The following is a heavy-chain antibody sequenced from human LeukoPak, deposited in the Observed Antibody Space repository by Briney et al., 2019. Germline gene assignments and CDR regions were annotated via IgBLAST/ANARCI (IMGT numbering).Heavy chain of an antibody. CDR1: GFTFSTYW. CDR3: ARGSDWFDP. V-gene: IGHV3-7*01. CDR2: IKEDGSEK. J-gene: IGHJ5*02. Sequence: GVSLRLFCAAPGFTFSTYWMSWVRQAPGKGLEWVANIKEDGSEKYYVDSVKGRFTISRDNAKNSLYLQMNSLRAEDTAVYYCARGSDWFDPWGQGTLVTVSS.